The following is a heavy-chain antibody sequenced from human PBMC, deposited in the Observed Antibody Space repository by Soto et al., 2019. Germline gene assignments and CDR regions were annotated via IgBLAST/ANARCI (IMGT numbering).Heavy chain of an antibody. D-gene: IGHD6-19*01. CDR2: INHSGST. J-gene: IGHJ6*02. Sequence: PSETLSLTCAVYGGPFSGYYWSWIRQPPGKGLEWIGEINHSGSTNYTPSLKSRVTISVDTSKNQFSLKLSSVTAADTAVYYCARAPGSSGWYGGANWYYGMDVWGQGTTVTVSS. CDR1: GGPFSGYY. CDR3: ARAPGSSGWYGGANWYYGMDV. V-gene: IGHV4-34*01.